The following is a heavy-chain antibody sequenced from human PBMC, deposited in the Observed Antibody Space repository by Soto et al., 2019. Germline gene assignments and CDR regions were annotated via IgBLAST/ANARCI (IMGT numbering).Heavy chain of an antibody. Sequence: QVQLVQSGAEVKKPGSSMKLSCTASGGTFSNYALNWVRQAPGQGLEWMGEIIPLFGTTRYAQKFQGRVTFIEDESTTTVYMELSSLRSEDTAVYYCAKSRPPIGYNWFDPWGQGTLVTVSS. CDR3: AKSRPPIGYNWFDP. J-gene: IGHJ5*02. CDR1: GGTFSNYA. CDR2: IIPLFGTT. D-gene: IGHD3-16*02. V-gene: IGHV1-69*12.